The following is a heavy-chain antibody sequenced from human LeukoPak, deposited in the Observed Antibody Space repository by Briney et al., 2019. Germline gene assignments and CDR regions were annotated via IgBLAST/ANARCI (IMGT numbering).Heavy chain of an antibody. CDR3: AKIPRSMITLVYYMDV. CDR1: GFTFSSYG. Sequence: PGGSLRLSCAASGFTFSSYGMHWVRQAPGNGLEWVAFIRYDGSNKYYADSVKGRFTISRDNSKNTLYLQMNSLRAEDTAVYYCAKIPRSMITLVYYMDVWGKGTTVTVSS. J-gene: IGHJ6*03. V-gene: IGHV3-30*02. CDR2: IRYDGSNK. D-gene: IGHD3-16*01.